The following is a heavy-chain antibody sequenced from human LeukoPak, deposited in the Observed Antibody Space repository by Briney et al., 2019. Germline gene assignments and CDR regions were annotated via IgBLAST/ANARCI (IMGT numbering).Heavy chain of an antibody. CDR1: GGSVSSGSYY. CDR2: IYYTGST. V-gene: IGHV4-61*01. D-gene: IGHD3-10*01. CDR3: ASPSITMVRGGEFDAFDI. Sequence: PSETLSLTCTVSGGSVSSGSYYWSWIRQPPGKGLEWIGYIYYTGSTNYNPSLKSRVTISVDMSKNQFSLKLSSVTAADTAVYYCASPSITMVRGGEFDAFDIWGQGTMVTVSS. J-gene: IGHJ3*02.